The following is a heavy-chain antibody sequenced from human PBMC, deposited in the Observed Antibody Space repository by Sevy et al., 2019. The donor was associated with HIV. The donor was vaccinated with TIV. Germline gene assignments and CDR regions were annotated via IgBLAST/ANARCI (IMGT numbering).Heavy chain of an antibody. J-gene: IGHJ6*02. CDR3: ARSILAVAGSYGMDV. Sequence: GGFLRLSCAASGFNFSNYVLHWVRQAPGKGLEWVTFISSYGNEADYVDSVKGRFTISRDDSKNTLYLQMNSLRPEDTAVYYCARSILAVAGSYGMDVWGQGTTVTVSS. V-gene: IGHV3-30*03. CDR1: GFNFSNYV. CDR2: ISSYGNEA. D-gene: IGHD6-19*01.